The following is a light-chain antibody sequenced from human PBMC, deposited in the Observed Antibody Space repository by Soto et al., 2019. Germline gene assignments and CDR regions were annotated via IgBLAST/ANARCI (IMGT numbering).Light chain of an antibody. J-gene: IGKJ4*01. CDR2: DAP. CDR1: QSVSSY. V-gene: IGKV3-11*01. CDR3: QQRSNWPRA. Sequence: EIVLTQSPATLSLSPGERATLSCRASQSVSSYLAWYQQKPGQAPRLLIYDAPNRATGIPARFSGSGSGTCFTLTISSLEPVDFAVYYCQQRSNWPRAFGGGTKVEIK.